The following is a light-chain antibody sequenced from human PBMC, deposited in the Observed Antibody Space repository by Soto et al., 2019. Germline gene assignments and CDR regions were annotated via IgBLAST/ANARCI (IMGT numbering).Light chain of an antibody. V-gene: IGKV1-39*01. CDR3: QHSYATPPT. J-gene: IGKJ1*01. Sequence: DIQMTQSPSSLSASVGDTVSITCRASQSITNSLNWYQQTPGKAPKLLIYAASSLQSGVPSRFSGSGSGTDFILTIGSLQPEDFATYYGQHSYATPPTFGQGTKVDIK. CDR2: AAS. CDR1: QSITNS.